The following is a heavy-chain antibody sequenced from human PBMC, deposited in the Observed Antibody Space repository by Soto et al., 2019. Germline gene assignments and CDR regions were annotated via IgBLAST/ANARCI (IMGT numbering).Heavy chain of an antibody. V-gene: IGHV1-8*01. Sequence: ASVKVSCKASGYTFTSYDINWVRQAAGQGLEWMGRMNPNSGNTAYAQKFQGRVIMTRNTSINTAYMELSSLRSEDTAVYYCATGWRGTMITTHDYAFDIWGQGTMVTVSS. D-gene: IGHD3-22*01. CDR1: GYTFTSYD. CDR2: MNPNSGNT. CDR3: ATGWRGTMITTHDYAFDI. J-gene: IGHJ3*02.